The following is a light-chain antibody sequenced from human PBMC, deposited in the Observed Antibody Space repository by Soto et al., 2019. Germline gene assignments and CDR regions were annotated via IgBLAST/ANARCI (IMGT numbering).Light chain of an antibody. CDR3: QQRSNWQIT. Sequence: ETVLTQSPATLSLSPGESATLSCRASQSVSTYLAWYQQKPGQAPRLLIYDASNRVTGIPARFRGSGSGTDLTLTISNLEPDDFAVYYCQQRSNWQITFGQGGRLEI. J-gene: IGKJ5*01. CDR1: QSVSTY. CDR2: DAS. V-gene: IGKV3-11*01.